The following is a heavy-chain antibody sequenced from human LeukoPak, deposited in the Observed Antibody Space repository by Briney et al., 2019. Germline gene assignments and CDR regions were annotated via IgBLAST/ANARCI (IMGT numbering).Heavy chain of an antibody. V-gene: IGHV4-4*07. D-gene: IGHD3-10*01. J-gene: IGHJ4*02. CDR2: IHASGTT. Sequence: SETLSLTCNVSGGSISSYFWTWIRQPAGKGLEWIGRIHASGTTNYNSSLKSRVSMSVDTSKNQFSLKLTSVTAADTAVYFCARGGADVYGRAFDYWGQGTLVSVS. CDR3: ARGGADVYGRAFDY. CDR1: GGSISSYF.